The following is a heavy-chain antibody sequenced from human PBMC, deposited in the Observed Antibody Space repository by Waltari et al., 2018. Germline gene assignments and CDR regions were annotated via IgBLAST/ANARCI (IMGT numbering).Heavy chain of an antibody. J-gene: IGHJ6*02. V-gene: IGHV4-30-4*01. Sequence: QVQLQESGPGLVKSSQTLSLTCTVSGGSISRGDHYWNWIRQSPGKGLEWIGYVYYTGSTYYNPSLKSRLNISVDTSKSQFTLSLYSVTAADTAVYYCARDRGPGEYYYGMDVWGQGTTVIVSS. CDR1: GGSISRGDHY. CDR2: VYYTGST. CDR3: ARDRGPGEYYYGMDV. D-gene: IGHD2-15*01.